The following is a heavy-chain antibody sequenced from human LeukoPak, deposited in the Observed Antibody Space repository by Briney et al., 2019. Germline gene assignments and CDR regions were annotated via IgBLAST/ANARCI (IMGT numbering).Heavy chain of an antibody. D-gene: IGHD3-10*01. CDR1: GFTFDDYA. V-gene: IGHV3-9*01. J-gene: IGHJ6*02. CDR2: ISWNSGSI. CDR3: AKEGGSGTEFYYYYGVDV. Sequence: PGGSLRLSCAASGFTFDDYAMHWVRHTPGKGLEWVSSISWNSGSIGYADSVKGRFTISRDNAKNSLYLQMNSLRAEDTALYYCAKEGGSGTEFYYYYGVDVWGQGTTVTVSS.